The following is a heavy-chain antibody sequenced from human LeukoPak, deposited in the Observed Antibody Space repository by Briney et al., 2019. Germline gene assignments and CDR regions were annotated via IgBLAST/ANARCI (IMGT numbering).Heavy chain of an antibody. CDR2: ISGSGSTT. Sequence: GGSLRLSCAASGVTFSSYAMTWVRQAPGKGLEWVSGISGSGSTTYYADSVKGRFTISRDNSKNTLYLQMNSLRAEDTAVYYCAKNYGDSDFDYWGQGTLVIVSS. CDR3: AKNYGDSDFDY. V-gene: IGHV3-23*01. CDR1: GVTFSSYA. J-gene: IGHJ4*02. D-gene: IGHD4-17*01.